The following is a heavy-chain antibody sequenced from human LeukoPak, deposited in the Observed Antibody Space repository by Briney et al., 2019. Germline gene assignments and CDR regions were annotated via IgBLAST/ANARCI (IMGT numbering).Heavy chain of an antibody. J-gene: IGHJ4*02. D-gene: IGHD3-3*01. V-gene: IGHV3-53*01. CDR1: GFTVSSNY. CDR3: ARDNTISGHYEVGY. CDR2: IYSGGST. Sequence: GGSLRLSCAASGFTVSSNYMSWVRQAPGKVLEWVSVIYSGGSTYYADSVKGRFSISRDNSKNTVFLQMNSLRAEDTAVYYCARDNTISGHYEVGYWGQGTLVTVSS.